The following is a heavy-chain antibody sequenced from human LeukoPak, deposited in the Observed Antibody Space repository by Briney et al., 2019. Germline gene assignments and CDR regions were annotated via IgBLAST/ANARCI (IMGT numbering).Heavy chain of an antibody. V-gene: IGHV4-34*01. J-gene: IGHJ5*02. CDR3: ARGALLELRRVARIKWFDP. CDR2: INHSGRT. CDR1: GGSFSGYY. D-gene: IGHD1-7*01. Sequence: SETLSLACAVYGGSFSGYYWSWIRQPPGKGLEWIGEINHSGRTNYNPSLKTRVTISVDTSKNQFSLKLSSVNAADTAVYYCARGALLELRRVARIKWFDPWGQGTLVTVSS.